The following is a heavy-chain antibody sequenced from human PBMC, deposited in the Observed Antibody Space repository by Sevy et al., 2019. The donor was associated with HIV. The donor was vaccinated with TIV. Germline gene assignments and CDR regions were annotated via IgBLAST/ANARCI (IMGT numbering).Heavy chain of an antibody. V-gene: IGHV3-53*01. D-gene: IGHD2-2*01. J-gene: IGHJ3*02. CDR3: ARDSSRVGAFDI. CDR1: GFTVSSNY. CDR2: IYSGGST. Sequence: GGSLRLSCAASGFTVSSNYMSWVRQAPGKGLERVSVIYSGGSTYYEDSVKGRFTISRDNSKNTLYLQMNSLRAEDTAVYYCARDSSRVGAFDIWGQGTMVTVSS.